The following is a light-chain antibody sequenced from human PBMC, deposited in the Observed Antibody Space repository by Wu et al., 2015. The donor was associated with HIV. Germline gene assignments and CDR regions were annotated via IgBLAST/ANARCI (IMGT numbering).Light chain of an antibody. CDR1: QSVSSNY. J-gene: IGKJ4*01. CDR2: GAS. V-gene: IGKV3-7*04. CDR3: QQDYNLPLT. Sequence: EIVMTQSPPTLSLSPGERVTLCCRASQSVSSNYLTWYQQKPGQAPGLLFYGASTRVTGIPARFSGSGSGTDFTLTFSSLQPEDFAVYYCQQDYNLPLTFGGGTKVEIK.